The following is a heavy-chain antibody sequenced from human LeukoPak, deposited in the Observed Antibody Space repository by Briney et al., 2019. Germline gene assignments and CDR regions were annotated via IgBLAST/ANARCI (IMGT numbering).Heavy chain of an antibody. CDR1: GYTFTGYY. D-gene: IGHD3-22*01. CDR2: INPNSGGT. J-gene: IGHJ1*01. V-gene: IGHV1-2*02. Sequence: ASVKVSCKASGYTFTGYYMHWVRQAPGQGLEWLGWINPNSGGTNYAQKFQGRVTMTRDTSISTAYMELSRLRSDDTAVYSCARGTNYYDSSLYFQHWGQGTLVTVSS. CDR3: ARGTNYYDSSLYFQH.